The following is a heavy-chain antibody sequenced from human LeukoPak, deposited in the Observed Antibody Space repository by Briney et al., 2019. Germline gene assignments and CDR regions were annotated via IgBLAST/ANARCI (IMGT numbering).Heavy chain of an antibody. V-gene: IGHV3-23*01. CDR2: IRGSDGST. D-gene: IGHD4-17*01. Sequence: GESLRLSGAASGFTFSTYALSWVRQAPGKGLERVSSIRGSDGSTYYADSVKGRFAISRDNSKNTLYLQMNSLRAEDTATYFCAKDVYGDYGGLDYWGQGTLVTVSS. CDR1: GFTFSTYA. CDR3: AKDVYGDYGGLDY. J-gene: IGHJ4*02.